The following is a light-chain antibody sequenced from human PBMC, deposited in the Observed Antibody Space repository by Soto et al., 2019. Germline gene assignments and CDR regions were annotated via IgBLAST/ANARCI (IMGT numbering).Light chain of an antibody. CDR1: TGAVTSGHY. J-gene: IGLJ1*01. Sequence: QAVVTQEPSLTVSPGGTVTLTCGSSTGAVTSGHYPYWFQQKPGQAPRTLIYDTSNKHSWTPAPFSGSLLGGKAALTLSGAQPEDEAEYYCLLSYSGANYVFGTGTKVTVL. CDR2: DTS. CDR3: LLSYSGANYV. V-gene: IGLV7-46*01.